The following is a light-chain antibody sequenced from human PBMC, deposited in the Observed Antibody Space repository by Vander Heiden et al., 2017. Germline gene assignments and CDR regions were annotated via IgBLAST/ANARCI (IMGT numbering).Light chain of an antibody. V-gene: IGLV3-25*03. CDR1: ALPKQY. CDR2: KDS. CDR3: QSADSSGTYVV. J-gene: IGLJ2*01. Sequence: SYELTQPPSVSVSPGQTARLTCSGDALPKQYAYWYQQKPGQAPVLVIYKDSERPSGIPEGFSGSSSGTTVTLTISGVQAEDEADDYCQSADSSGTYVVFGGGTKLTVL.